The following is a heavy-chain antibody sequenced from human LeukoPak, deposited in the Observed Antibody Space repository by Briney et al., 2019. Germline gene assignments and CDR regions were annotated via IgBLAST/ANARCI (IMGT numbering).Heavy chain of an antibody. Sequence: GGSLRLSCAASGLTVSSNDMSWVRQAPGKGLEWVSVLYSGGSAYYADSVKGRFTISRDNSKNTLFLQMNSLKAEDTAIYYCTRSGPPDPYWGQGTMVTVST. V-gene: IGHV3-53*01. CDR2: LYSGGSA. J-gene: IGHJ3*01. CDR3: TRSGPPDPY. D-gene: IGHD1-14*01. CDR1: GLTVSSND.